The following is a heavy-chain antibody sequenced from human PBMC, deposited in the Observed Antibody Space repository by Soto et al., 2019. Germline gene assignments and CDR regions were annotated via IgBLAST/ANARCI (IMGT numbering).Heavy chain of an antibody. J-gene: IGHJ4*02. CDR2: ISCVRNNI. Sequence: GGSLRLSCAASGFTFSCYAIHWVRRAPGKGLEWVSAISCVRNNIRYADSVKGRFTISRDNAKNTLCLQMNSLTAEDTAVYYCVKSRMHHLTVQSVVFWGQGTLVTVSS. V-gene: IGHV3-21*06. CDR3: VKSRMHHLTVQSVVF. D-gene: IGHD1-1*01. CDR1: GFTFSCYA.